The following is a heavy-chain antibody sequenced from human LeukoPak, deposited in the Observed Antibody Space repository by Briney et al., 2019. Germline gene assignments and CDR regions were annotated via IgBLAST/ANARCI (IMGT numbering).Heavy chain of an antibody. J-gene: IGHJ4*02. Sequence: GESLKISCKGPGYSFTSYWIGWVRQMPGKGLEWMGIIYPGASDTRYSPSFQGQVTISADKSISTAYLQWSSLRASDTAMYYCARRARGVCSSTSCFVDYWGQGTLVTVSS. V-gene: IGHV5-51*01. CDR2: IYPGASDT. D-gene: IGHD2-2*01. CDR3: ARRARGVCSSTSCFVDY. CDR1: GYSFTSYW.